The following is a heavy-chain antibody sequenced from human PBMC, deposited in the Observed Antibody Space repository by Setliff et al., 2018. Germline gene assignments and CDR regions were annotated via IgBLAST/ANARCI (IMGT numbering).Heavy chain of an antibody. D-gene: IGHD3-16*01. V-gene: IGHV3-11*01. Sequence: GSLRLSCAASGFTFSNYYMTWIRQAPGKGLEWISYIHDSGNPTYYADSEKGRFTVSRDNAKNSLYLQMTSLRAEDTAIYYCARTTGYRLEGDFDYWGQGTLVTVSS. CDR2: IHDSGNPT. CDR1: GFTFSNYY. J-gene: IGHJ4*02. CDR3: ARTTGYRLEGDFDY.